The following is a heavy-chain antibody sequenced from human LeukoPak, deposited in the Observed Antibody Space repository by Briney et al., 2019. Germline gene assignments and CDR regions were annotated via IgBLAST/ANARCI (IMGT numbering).Heavy chain of an antibody. CDR3: AKVDPSVLGAFDV. Sequence: GGSLGLSCAASEITFSNYAISWVRQAPGKGLEWVAAIGRSGSPTYYADSVKGRFTISRDTSKNTLFLEMNSLRAEDTAVYYCAKVDPSVLGAFDVWGQGTMVTVSS. CDR2: IGRSGSPT. CDR1: EITFSNYA. V-gene: IGHV3-23*05. J-gene: IGHJ3*01. D-gene: IGHD5-12*01.